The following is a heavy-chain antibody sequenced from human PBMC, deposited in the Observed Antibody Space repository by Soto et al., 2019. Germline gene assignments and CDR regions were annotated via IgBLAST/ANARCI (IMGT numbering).Heavy chain of an antibody. V-gene: IGHV4-59*08. CDR3: ARQRGTDAYDI. Sequence: QVQLQESGPGLVKPSETLSLTCTVSGGSISSYYWSWIRQPPGKGLEWIGYIYYSGSTNYNPVLKSRVTILVGTSLNQYSLKLTSVTVPATAVYYCARQRGTDAYDIWGQGTMVTVSS. D-gene: IGHD1-1*01. CDR1: GGSISSYY. J-gene: IGHJ3*02. CDR2: IYYSGST.